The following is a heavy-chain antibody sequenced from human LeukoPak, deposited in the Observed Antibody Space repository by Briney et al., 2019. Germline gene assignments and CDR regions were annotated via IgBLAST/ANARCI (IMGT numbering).Heavy chain of an antibody. V-gene: IGHV1-8*01. CDR1: GYTFTSYD. Sequence: ASVKVSCKASGYTFTSYDINWVRQATGQGLEWMGWMNPNSGNTGYAQKFQGKFTMTRNTSISEAYMELSSLRSEDTAVYYCARALRGVYYDSSGYSYWGQGTLVTVSS. D-gene: IGHD3-22*01. CDR3: ARALRGVYYDSSGYSY. CDR2: MNPNSGNT. J-gene: IGHJ4*02.